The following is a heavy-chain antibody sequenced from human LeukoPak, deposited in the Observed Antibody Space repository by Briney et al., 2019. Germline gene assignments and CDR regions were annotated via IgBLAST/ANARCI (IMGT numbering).Heavy chain of an antibody. J-gene: IGHJ4*02. CDR3: ARVRHQWLVPDYYFDY. D-gene: IGHD6-19*01. CDR1: GGSISSSSYY. Sequence: SETLSLTCTVSGGSISSSSYYWGWIRQPPGKGLEWIGEIYHSGSTNYNPSLKSRVTISVDKSKNQFSLKLSSVTAADTAVYYCARVRHQWLVPDYYFDYWGQGTLVTVSS. CDR2: IYHSGST. V-gene: IGHV4-39*07.